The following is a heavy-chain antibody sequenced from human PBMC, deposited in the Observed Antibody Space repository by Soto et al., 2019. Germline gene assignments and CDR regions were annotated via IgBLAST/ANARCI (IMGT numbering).Heavy chain of an antibody. CDR2: IYYSGST. D-gene: IGHD3-10*01. CDR1: GGSISSGGYY. V-gene: IGHV4-31*03. CDR3: ARVGLLLWFGELLRYAFDI. Sequence: SETLSLTCTVSGGSISSGGYYWSWIRQHPGKGLEWIGYIYYSGSTYYNPSLKSRVTISVDTSKNQFSLKLSSVTAADTAVYYCARVGLLLWFGELLRYAFDIWGQGTMVTVSS. J-gene: IGHJ3*02.